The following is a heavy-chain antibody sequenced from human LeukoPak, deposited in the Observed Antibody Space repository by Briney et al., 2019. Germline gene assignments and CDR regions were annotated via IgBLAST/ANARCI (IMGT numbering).Heavy chain of an antibody. J-gene: IGHJ6*02. CDR3: ARDSDSYYDILTASYYYGMDV. V-gene: IGHV4-4*07. CDR1: GDSIRGFY. Sequence: RPSETLSLTCTVSGDSIRGFYWSWLRQPAGKGLEWIGRMSASGSTNYNPSLKSRVTMSVDTSKNQFSLKLSSVTAADTAVYYCARDSDSYYDILTASYYYGMDVWGQGTTVTVSS. CDR2: MSASGST. D-gene: IGHD3-9*01.